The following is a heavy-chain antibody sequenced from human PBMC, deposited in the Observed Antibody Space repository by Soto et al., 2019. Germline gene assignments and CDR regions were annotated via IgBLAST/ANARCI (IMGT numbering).Heavy chain of an antibody. CDR1: GYTFTSYG. J-gene: IGHJ6*02. CDR3: ARIGTYYDILTGYYMPRHV. Sequence: AAVKVSCKASGYTFTSYGISWVRQAPGQGLEWMGWISAYNGNTNYAQKLQGRVTMTTDTSTSTAYMELRSLRSDDTAVYYCARIGTYYDILTGYYMPRHVWGQGTTVTVSS. V-gene: IGHV1-18*04. CDR2: ISAYNGNT. D-gene: IGHD3-9*01.